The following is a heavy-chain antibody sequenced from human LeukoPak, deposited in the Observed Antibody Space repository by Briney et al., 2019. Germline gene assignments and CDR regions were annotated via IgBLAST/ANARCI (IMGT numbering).Heavy chain of an antibody. CDR2: LSGSGITT. CDR1: GFTFSNSA. V-gene: IGHV3-23*01. J-gene: IGHJ4*01. D-gene: IGHD6-19*01. CDR3: AKGIYSSGWSYFDY. Sequence: GSLRLSCAASGFTFSNSAMSWVRQAPGKGLEWVSTLSGSGITTYYADSVKGRFTISRDNSKNTLSLQMNSLRAEDTAVYYCAKGIYSSGWSYFDYWGHGTLVTVSS.